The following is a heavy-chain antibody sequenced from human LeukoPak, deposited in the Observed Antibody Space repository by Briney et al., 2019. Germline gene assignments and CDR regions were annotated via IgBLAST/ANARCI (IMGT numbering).Heavy chain of an antibody. D-gene: IGHD5-18*01. CDR3: ARENDRYGRIDY. Sequence: SETLSLTCTVSGGSISNYYWSWIRQPPGKGLEWIGYIYYSGSTNYNPSLKSRVIISIDTSKNQFSLRLSSVTAADTAVYYCARENDRYGRIDYWGQGTQVTVSS. V-gene: IGHV4-59*01. CDR1: GGSISNYY. CDR2: IYYSGST. J-gene: IGHJ4*02.